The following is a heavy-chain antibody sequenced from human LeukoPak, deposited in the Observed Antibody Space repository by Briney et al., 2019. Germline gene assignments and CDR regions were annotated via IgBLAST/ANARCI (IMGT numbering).Heavy chain of an antibody. Sequence: ASVKVSCKLSGFTLTELSMHWVRQAPGKGLEWMGRFDPEDDETIYAQKFRGRITMTEDTSTDIAYMELSSLRTEDTAIYFCATARNQLLPTDAFDVWGQGTEITAAS. D-gene: IGHD1-14*01. CDR2: FDPEDDET. J-gene: IGHJ3*01. CDR1: GFTLTELS. CDR3: ATARNQLLPTDAFDV. V-gene: IGHV1-24*01.